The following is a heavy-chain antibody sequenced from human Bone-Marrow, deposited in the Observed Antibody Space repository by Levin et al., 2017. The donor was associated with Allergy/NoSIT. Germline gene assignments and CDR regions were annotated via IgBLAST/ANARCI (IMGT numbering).Heavy chain of an antibody. CDR3: ARDGGNLSTHFDC. J-gene: IGHJ4*02. CDR1: GGSFSGYY. V-gene: IGHV4-34*01. CDR2: INHSGST. D-gene: IGHD1-14*01. Sequence: SETLSLTCAVYGGSFSGYYWSWIRQPPGKGLEWIGEINHSGSTNYNPSLKSRVTISVDTSKNQFSLKLSSVTAADTAVYYCARDGGNLSTHFDCWGQGTLVTVSS.